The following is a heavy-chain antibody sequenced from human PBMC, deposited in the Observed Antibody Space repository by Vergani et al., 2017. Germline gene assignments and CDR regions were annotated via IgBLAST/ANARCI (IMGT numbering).Heavy chain of an antibody. V-gene: IGHV7-4-1*01. CDR2: INPTTGNP. CDR3: ARAKRRRLAVGATDS. J-gene: IGHJ4*02. CDR1: GYSFNNYA. D-gene: IGHD6-19*01. Sequence: QEQLVQSGSELKKPGASVEVSCKASGYSFNNYAIHWVRQAPGQGLEWMGWINPTTGNPTYARAFTGRFVFSLDTSISTAYLQIGSLKAEDTAVYFCARAKRRRLAVGATDSWGQGTLVTVSS.